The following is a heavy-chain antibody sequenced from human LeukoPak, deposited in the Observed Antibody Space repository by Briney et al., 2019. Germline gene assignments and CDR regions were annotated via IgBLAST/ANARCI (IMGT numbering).Heavy chain of an antibody. Sequence: ASVKVSCKASGGTFSSYAISWVRPAPGQGLEWMGGIIPIFGTANYAQKFQGRVTITTDESTSTAYMELSSLRSEDTAVYYCARYYYDSSGYYYYFDYWGQGTLVTVSS. CDR3: ARYYYDSSGYYYYFDY. CDR2: IIPIFGTA. D-gene: IGHD3-22*01. J-gene: IGHJ4*02. V-gene: IGHV1-69*05. CDR1: GGTFSSYA.